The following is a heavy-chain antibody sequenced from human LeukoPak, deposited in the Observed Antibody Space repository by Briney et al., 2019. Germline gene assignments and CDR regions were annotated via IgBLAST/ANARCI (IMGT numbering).Heavy chain of an antibody. Sequence: GGSLRLSCAASGFTFSSYVMNWVRQAPGKGLEWVSGISGSGDTTYYADSVKGRFTISRDNSKNTLYLQMNGLRAEDTAVYYCAKGKAFDPWGQGTLVTVSS. CDR2: ISGSGDTT. CDR3: AKGKAFDP. CDR1: GFTFSSYV. V-gene: IGHV3-23*01. J-gene: IGHJ5*02.